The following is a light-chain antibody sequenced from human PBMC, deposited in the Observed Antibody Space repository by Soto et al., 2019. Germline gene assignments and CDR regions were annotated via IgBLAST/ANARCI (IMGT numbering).Light chain of an antibody. Sequence: EIVMTQSPATLSVSPGERATLSCRASQSVSSNLAWYQQKPGQAPRLLIYGASTRATGIPARFSGSGSGTDFTLTISSLQSEDFAFYYCQQYNNWRTFGQGTKLEIK. V-gene: IGKV3-15*01. CDR3: QQYNNWRT. CDR2: GAS. J-gene: IGKJ2*01. CDR1: QSVSSN.